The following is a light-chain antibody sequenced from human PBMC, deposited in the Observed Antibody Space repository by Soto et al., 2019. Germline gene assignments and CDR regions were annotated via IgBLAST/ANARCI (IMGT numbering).Light chain of an antibody. V-gene: IGKV3-11*01. Sequence: ESVLTQSPATLSLSPGERATLSCRASQNVNNKLVWYQQKPGQAPRLLIYDASTRATGIPARFSGSGSGTDFTLTISSLEPEDFVVYFCQQRNNWPLTFGGGTKVEIK. J-gene: IGKJ4*01. CDR1: QNVNNK. CDR2: DAS. CDR3: QQRNNWPLT.